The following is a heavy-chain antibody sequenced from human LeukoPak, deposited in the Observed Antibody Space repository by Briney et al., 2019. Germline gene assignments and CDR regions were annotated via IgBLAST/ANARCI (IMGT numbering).Heavy chain of an antibody. V-gene: IGHV1-2*02. CDR2: INPNSGGT. J-gene: IGHJ4*02. CDR3: ATHTTMPL. D-gene: IGHD5-18*01. CDR1: GYTFTNFG. Sequence: ASVKVSCKASGYTFTNFGISWVRQAPGQGLEWMGWINPNSGGTDYAQKFQGRVTLTSDTSISTVYMELSSLRSNDTAVYYCATHTTMPLWGQGTLVTVSS.